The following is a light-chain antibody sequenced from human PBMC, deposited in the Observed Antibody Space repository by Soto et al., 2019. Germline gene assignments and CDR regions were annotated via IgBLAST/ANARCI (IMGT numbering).Light chain of an antibody. Sequence: EIEMTQSPATLSLAPGERVTLSCRASQSVRSDLAWYQQKPGQAPRLLIFGASTRATGIPARFSGSGSGTEFTLTISSLQPDDFATYYCQQYNTFWTFGPGTKVDIK. V-gene: IGKV3-15*01. CDR2: GAS. CDR3: QQYNTFWT. J-gene: IGKJ1*01. CDR1: QSVRSD.